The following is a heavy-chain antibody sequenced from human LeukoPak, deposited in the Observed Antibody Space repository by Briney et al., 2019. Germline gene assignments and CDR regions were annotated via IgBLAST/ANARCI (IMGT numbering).Heavy chain of an antibody. Sequence: SSETLSLTCAVSGGSISSGGYSWSWIRQPPGKGLEWIGEINHSGSTNYNPSLKSRVTISVDTSKNQFSLKLSSVTAADTAVYYCARGAGYYDSSGYCLDYWGQGTLVTVSS. V-gene: IGHV4-34*01. D-gene: IGHD3-22*01. CDR3: ARGAGYYDSSGYCLDY. CDR1: GGSISSGGYS. CDR2: INHSGST. J-gene: IGHJ4*02.